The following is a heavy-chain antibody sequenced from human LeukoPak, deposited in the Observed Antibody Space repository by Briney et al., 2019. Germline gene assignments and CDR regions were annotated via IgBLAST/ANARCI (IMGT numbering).Heavy chain of an antibody. Sequence: PGGSLRLSCAASGFIFSSYSLNWVRQAPGKGLEWVSSISSSFTYIYYADSVKGRFTISRDNAKNSLYLQMNSVTAEDTAVYYCARVGIAVPGIDYWGQGSLVTVSS. J-gene: IGHJ4*02. CDR2: ISSSFTYI. CDR1: GFIFSSYS. V-gene: IGHV3-21*01. D-gene: IGHD6-19*01. CDR3: ARVGIAVPGIDY.